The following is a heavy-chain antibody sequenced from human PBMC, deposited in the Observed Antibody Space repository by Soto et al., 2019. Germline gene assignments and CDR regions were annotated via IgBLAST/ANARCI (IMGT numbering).Heavy chain of an antibody. Sequence: QVQLVQSGAEVKKPGASVKVSCKASGYTFTSYYMHWVRQAPGQGLEWMGIINPSGGSTSYAQKFRGRVTMTRETSTSTVYMGVGSLRFEDTAVYYCAGGGGGGSFDYWGQGTLVTVSS. D-gene: IGHD5-12*01. CDR2: INPSGGST. V-gene: IGHV1-46*01. CDR1: GYTFTSYY. J-gene: IGHJ4*02. CDR3: AGGGGGGSFDY.